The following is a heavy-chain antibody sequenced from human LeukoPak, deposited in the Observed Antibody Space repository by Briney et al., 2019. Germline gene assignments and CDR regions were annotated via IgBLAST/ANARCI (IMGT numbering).Heavy chain of an antibody. V-gene: IGHV7-4-1*02. J-gene: IGHJ3*02. Sequence: ASVKVSCKASGYTFTSYAMNWVRQAPGQGLEWMGWINTNTGNPTYAQGFTGRFVLSLDTSVSTAYLQISSLKAEDTAVYYCARPVWFGELFADAFDIWGQGTMVTVSS. CDR3: ARPVWFGELFADAFDI. CDR2: INTNTGNP. CDR1: GYTFTSYA. D-gene: IGHD3-10*01.